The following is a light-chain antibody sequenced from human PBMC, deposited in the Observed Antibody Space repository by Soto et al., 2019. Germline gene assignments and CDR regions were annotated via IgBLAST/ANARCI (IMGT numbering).Light chain of an antibody. V-gene: IGKV3-11*01. CDR1: QSVSSY. Sequence: EIVLTQSPATLSLSPGERATLSCRASQSVSSYLAWYQQKPGQAPRLLIYDASNRATGIPARFSGSGSGTDFTLTISSLEPEDFAVHYCQQRRNWPLTFGGGTKGDIK. CDR2: DAS. CDR3: QQRRNWPLT. J-gene: IGKJ4*01.